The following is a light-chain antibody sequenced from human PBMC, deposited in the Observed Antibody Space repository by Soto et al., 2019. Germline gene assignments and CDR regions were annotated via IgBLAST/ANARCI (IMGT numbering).Light chain of an antibody. CDR3: QQYDNLIT. CDR1: QAISNY. J-gene: IGKJ4*01. V-gene: IGKV1-33*01. Sequence: DIPMTQSPSSLSASVGDRVTITCQASQAISNYLNWYQQKPGKAPKLLIYDASNLETGVPSRFSGSGSGTDFTFTISSLQPEDIATYYCQQYDNLITFGGGTKVEIK. CDR2: DAS.